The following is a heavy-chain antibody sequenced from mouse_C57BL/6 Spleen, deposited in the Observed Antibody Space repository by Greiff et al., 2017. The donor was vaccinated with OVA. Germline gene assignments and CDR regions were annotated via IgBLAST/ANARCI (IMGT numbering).Heavy chain of an antibody. CDR2: ISYDGSN. CDR1: GYSITSGYY. J-gene: IGHJ4*01. Sequence: EVKLQESGPGLVKPSQSLSLTCSVTGYSITSGYYWNWIRQFPGNKLEWMGYISYDGSNNYNPSLKNRISITRDTSKNQFFLKLNSVTTEDTATYYCASRDYYGSSDYAMDYWGQGTSVTVSS. V-gene: IGHV3-6*01. CDR3: ASRDYYGSSDYAMDY. D-gene: IGHD1-1*01.